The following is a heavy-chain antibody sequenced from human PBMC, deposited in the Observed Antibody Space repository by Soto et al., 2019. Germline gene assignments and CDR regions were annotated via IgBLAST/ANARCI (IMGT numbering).Heavy chain of an antibody. J-gene: IGHJ4*02. D-gene: IGHD4-4*01. V-gene: IGHV1-69*04. CDR1: GGTFSSYS. CDR2: IIPMFDIT. Sequence: ASVNVSCKTSGGTFSSYSFSWLLQTPGQGLEWMGRIIPMFDITNYAQKFQGRVTITADKSTSTVYLELSSLRSEDTAVYYCTRDRAVTNASIDMSYWGQGTPVTVSS. CDR3: TRDRAVTNASIDMSY.